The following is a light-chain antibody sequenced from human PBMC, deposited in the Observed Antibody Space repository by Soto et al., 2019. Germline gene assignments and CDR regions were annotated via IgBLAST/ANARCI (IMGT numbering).Light chain of an antibody. CDR1: REIGSD. Sequence: ATQMTQSPSSLSASVGDRITITCRASREIGSDLSWYQQKPGKAPTLLIYAASNLQSGVPSRFRGSRSGTEFTLTVSSLQPEDFATYYCLQDHDDSWTFGQGTKVDSK. V-gene: IGKV1-6*01. CDR2: AAS. CDR3: LQDHDDSWT. J-gene: IGKJ1*01.